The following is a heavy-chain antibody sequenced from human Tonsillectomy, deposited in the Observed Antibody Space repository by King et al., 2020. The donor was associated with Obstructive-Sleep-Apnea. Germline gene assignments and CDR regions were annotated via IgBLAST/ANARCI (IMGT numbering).Heavy chain of an antibody. J-gene: IGHJ4*02. CDR2: IIPILGIP. V-gene: IGHV1-69*04. Sequence: QLVQSGAEVKKPGSAVKVSCKASGDTSSRYGFSWVRQAPGQGLEWMGGIIPILGIPNYAQKFQGTVTITADKSTSTAYMELSSLRSGDTAVYYGATGHDSSGTTSLIDYWGQGTLVTVSS. D-gene: IGHD3-22*01. CDR1: GDTSSRYG. CDR3: ATGHDSSGTTSLIDY.